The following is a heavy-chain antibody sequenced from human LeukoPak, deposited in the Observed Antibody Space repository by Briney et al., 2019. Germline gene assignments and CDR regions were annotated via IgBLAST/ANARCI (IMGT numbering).Heavy chain of an antibody. D-gene: IGHD2-2*01. J-gene: IGHJ3*02. CDR1: GFTFSSYW. V-gene: IGHV3-7*01. CDR3: ARGPYRGFDI. CDR2: IKQDGSEQ. Sequence: GGSLRLSCVASGFTFSSYWMTWVRQAPGKGLEWVANIKQDGSEQYYVDSVRGRYTISRDNAKNTLSLQMNSLRAEDTAVYYCARGPYRGFDIWGQGTLVTVSS.